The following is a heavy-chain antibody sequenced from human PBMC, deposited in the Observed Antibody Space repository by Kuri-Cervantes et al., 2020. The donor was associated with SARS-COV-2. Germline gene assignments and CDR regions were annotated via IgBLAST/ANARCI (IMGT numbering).Heavy chain of an antibody. CDR1: GYTLTELS. J-gene: IGHJ2*01. D-gene: IGHD3-22*01. V-gene: IGHV1-24*01. Sequence: ASVKVSCKVSGYTLTELSMNWVRQAAGKGLEGLGGFDHEDGETIYVQKFQGRVTMNEETNTDTAHIELSSLRSEDAPVYYCATASRGYHCWYFDLWGRGTLVTVSS. CDR2: FDHEDGET. CDR3: ATASRGYHCWYFDL.